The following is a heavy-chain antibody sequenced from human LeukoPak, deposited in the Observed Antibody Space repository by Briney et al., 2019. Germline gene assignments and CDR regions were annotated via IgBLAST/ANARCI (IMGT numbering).Heavy chain of an antibody. CDR1: GFTFSSYW. J-gene: IGHJ6*03. V-gene: IGHV3-7*01. Sequence: GGSLRLSCAASGFTFSSYWMSWVRQAPGKGLEWVANIKQDGSEKYYVDSVKGRFTISRDNAKNSLYLQMNSLRAEDTAVYYCARVHYDFWSGYYTWGGLYYYYYMDVWGKGTTVTVSS. D-gene: IGHD3-3*01. CDR3: ARVHYDFWSGYYTWGGLYYYYYMDV. CDR2: IKQDGSEK.